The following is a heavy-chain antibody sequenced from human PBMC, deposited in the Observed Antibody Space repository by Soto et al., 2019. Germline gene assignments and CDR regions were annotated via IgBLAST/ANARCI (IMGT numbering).Heavy chain of an antibody. CDR2: ISGSGGST. CDR1: GFTFSSYA. CDR3: AKDPNDSSGYYLSYFDY. J-gene: IGHJ4*02. V-gene: IGHV3-23*01. D-gene: IGHD3-22*01. Sequence: EVQLLESGGGLVQPGGSLRLSCAASGFTFSSYAMSWVRQAPGKGLEWVSAISGSGGSTYYADSVKGRFTISRDNSKNTLYLQMNSLRAEDTAVYYCAKDPNDSSGYYLSYFDYWGQATLVTVSS.